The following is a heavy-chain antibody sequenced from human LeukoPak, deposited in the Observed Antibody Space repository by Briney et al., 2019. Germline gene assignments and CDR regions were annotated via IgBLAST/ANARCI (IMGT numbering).Heavy chain of an antibody. J-gene: IGHJ4*02. CDR2: ISSSSSYI. CDR1: GFTFSSYS. D-gene: IGHD2-15*01. V-gene: IGHV3-21*01. CDR3: ARDPALVAATPYYFDY. Sequence: GGALRISCAASGFTFSSYSMNRVRQAPGKGLEWGSSISSSSSYIYYADSVKGRFTISRDNAKNSLYLQMNSLRAEDTAVYYCARDPALVAATPYYFDYWGQGTLVTVSS.